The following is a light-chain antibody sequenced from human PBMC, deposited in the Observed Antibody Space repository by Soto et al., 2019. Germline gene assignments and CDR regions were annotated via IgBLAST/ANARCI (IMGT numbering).Light chain of an antibody. CDR3: QQYDSYPLT. Sequence: DSQMTQSPSSLSASVGDRVTITCRASQSISSYLNWYQQKPGKAPKXXIFAASNLFDGVPSRFSGSGSGTDFTLTISSLQPEDFATYYCQQYDSYPLTFGGGTKVDIK. CDR2: AAS. V-gene: IGKV1-39*01. CDR1: QSISSY. J-gene: IGKJ4*01.